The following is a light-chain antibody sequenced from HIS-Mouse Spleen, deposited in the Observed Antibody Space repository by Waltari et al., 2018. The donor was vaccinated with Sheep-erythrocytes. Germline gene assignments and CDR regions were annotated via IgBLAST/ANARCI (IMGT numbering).Light chain of an antibody. Sequence: DIVMTQSPLSLPVTPGEPASLSCRSSQSLLHSNGYNYLDWYLQKPGQSPQLLIYLGSNRASGVPDRFSGSGSGTDFTLKISRVEAEDVGVYYCMQALQTPRTFGQGTKVEIE. V-gene: IGKV2-28*01. CDR1: QSLLHSNGYNY. CDR2: LGS. J-gene: IGKJ1*01. CDR3: MQALQTPRT.